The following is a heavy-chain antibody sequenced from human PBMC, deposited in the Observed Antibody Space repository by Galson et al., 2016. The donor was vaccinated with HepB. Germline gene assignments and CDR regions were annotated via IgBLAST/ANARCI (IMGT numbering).Heavy chain of an antibody. V-gene: IGHV4-61*10. CDR1: GDSIDSTSHY. CDR3: ARVGKSYNYNYRPVEF. D-gene: IGHD3-16*01. Sequence: SETLSLTCTVSGDSIDSTSHYWSWLRQPAGKGLEWLGHIFHTGTTDYNPSLASRLSMSIDRSKNHFSLTLTSASAADTAVYYCARVGKSYNYNYRPVEFWGQGITVVVSS. J-gene: IGHJ4*02. CDR2: IFHTGTT.